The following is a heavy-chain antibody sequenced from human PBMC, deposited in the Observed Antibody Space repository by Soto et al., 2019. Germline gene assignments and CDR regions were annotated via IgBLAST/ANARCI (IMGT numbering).Heavy chain of an antibody. CDR3: ARIGYSSSSFDY. D-gene: IGHD6-6*01. CDR1: GFTFTSYW. CDR2: IKQDGSEK. V-gene: IGHV3-7*01. J-gene: IGHJ4*02. Sequence: GGSLRLSCAASGFTFTSYWMSWVRQAPGKGPEWVANIKQDGSEKHYLDSMKGRFTISRDNAKNSVYLQVNSLRAEDTAVYFCARIGYSSSSFDYWGRGTLVTVSS.